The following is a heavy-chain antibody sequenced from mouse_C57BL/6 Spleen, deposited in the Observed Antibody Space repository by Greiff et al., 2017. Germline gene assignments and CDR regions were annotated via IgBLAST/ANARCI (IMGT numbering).Heavy chain of an antibody. CDR3: ARGDHSSGGSYWYFGV. CDR2: IDPSDSYT. D-gene: IGHD1-1*02. CDR1: GYTFTSYW. V-gene: IGHV1-69*01. J-gene: IGHJ1*03. Sequence: VQLQQPGAELVMPGASVKLSCKASGYTFTSYWMHWVKQRPGQGLEWIGEIDPSDSYTNYNQKFKGKYTLTVDKSSSTAYMQLSSLTSEDSAVYVCARGDHSSGGSYWYFGVWGTGTTVTVSS.